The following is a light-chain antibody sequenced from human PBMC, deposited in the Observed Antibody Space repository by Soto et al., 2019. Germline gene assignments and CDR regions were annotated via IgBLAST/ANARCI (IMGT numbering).Light chain of an antibody. CDR1: SSDVGGYNY. Sequence: QSVLTQPASVSGSPGQSITISCTGTSSDVGGYNYVSWYQQHPGKAPKLMIYDVSNRPSGVSNRFSGSKSGNTASLTISGLQAEDEADYYCSSYISSSTLFGTGTKVT. V-gene: IGLV2-14*01. J-gene: IGLJ1*01. CDR3: SSYISSSTL. CDR2: DVS.